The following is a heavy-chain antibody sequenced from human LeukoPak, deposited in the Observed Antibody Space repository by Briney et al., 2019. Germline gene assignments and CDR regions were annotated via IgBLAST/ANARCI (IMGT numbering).Heavy chain of an antibody. CDR1: GYSISSGYY. CDR2: IYHSGST. D-gene: IGHD6-19*01. J-gene: IGHJ6*03. V-gene: IGHV4-38-2*02. Sequence: SETLSLTCTASGYSISSGYYWGWIRPPPGKGLEWIGSIYHSGSTYYNPSLKSRVTISVDASKNQFSLKLSSVTAADTAVYYCARVQRGGYSSGWYYYYMDVWGKGTTVTVSS. CDR3: ARVQRGGYSSGWYYYYMDV.